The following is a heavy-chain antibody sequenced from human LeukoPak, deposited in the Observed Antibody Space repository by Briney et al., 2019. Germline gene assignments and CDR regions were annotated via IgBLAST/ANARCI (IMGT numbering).Heavy chain of an antibody. D-gene: IGHD6-13*01. Sequence: PSETLSLTCAVYGGSFSGYYWSWIRQPPGKGVEWIGEINHSGSTNYNPSLKSRVTISVDTSKNQFSLKLSSVTAADTAVYYCARVYSTTPDYYYYGMDVWGQGTTVTVSS. CDR3: ARVYSTTPDYYYYGMDV. CDR1: GGSFSGYY. CDR2: INHSGST. J-gene: IGHJ6*02. V-gene: IGHV4-34*01.